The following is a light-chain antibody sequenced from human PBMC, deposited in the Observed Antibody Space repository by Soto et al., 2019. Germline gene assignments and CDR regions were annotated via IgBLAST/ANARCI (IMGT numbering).Light chain of an antibody. J-gene: IGLJ3*02. V-gene: IGLV2-14*03. CDR3: SSYSSTSTQV. CDR2: DVS. Sequence: QSALTQPASVSGSPGQSITISCTGTNSDVGGYNYVSWYQQHPGKAPKLMIYDVSNRPSGVSSRFSGSKSGNTASLSISGLQAEDDADYYCSSYSSTSTQVFGGGTKVTVL. CDR1: NSDVGGYNY.